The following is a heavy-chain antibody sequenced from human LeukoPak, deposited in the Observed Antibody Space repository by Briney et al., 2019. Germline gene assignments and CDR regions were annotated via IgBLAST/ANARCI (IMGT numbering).Heavy chain of an antibody. D-gene: IGHD6-13*01. CDR2: IYYSGST. Sequence: PSETLSLTCTVSGGSISSGGYHWSWIRQHPGKGLEWIGYIYYSGSTYYNPSLKSRVTISVDTSKNQFSLKLSSVTAADTAVYYCARATYSSSWSFDYWGQGTLVTVSS. CDR1: GGSISSGGYH. J-gene: IGHJ4*02. CDR3: ARATYSSSWSFDY. V-gene: IGHV4-31*03.